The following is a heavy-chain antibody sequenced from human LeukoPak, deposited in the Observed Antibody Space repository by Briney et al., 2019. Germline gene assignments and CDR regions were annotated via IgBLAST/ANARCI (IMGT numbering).Heavy chain of an antibody. J-gene: IGHJ4*02. V-gene: IGHV4-59*01. CDR3: ARGVYIAAAQYGY. CDR2: TYYSGTT. D-gene: IGHD6-13*01. CDR1: GGSISSYY. Sequence: SETLSLTCTVSGGSISSYYWSWIRQPPGKGLEWIGYTYYSGTTNYNPSLKSRVTISVDTSKDQFSLKLSSVTAADTAVYYCARGVYIAAAQYGYWGQGTLVTVSS.